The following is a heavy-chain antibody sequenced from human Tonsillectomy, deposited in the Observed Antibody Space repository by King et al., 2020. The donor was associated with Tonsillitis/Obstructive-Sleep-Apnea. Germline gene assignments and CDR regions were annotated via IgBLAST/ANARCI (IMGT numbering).Heavy chain of an antibody. CDR1: GGSISSYY. CDR2: IYYSGST. CDR3: ARLRYSSGWYGKVAKRVDAFDI. J-gene: IGHJ3*02. D-gene: IGHD6-19*01. V-gene: IGHV4-59*01. Sequence: QLQESGPGLVKPSETLSLTCTVSGGSISSYYWSWIRQPPGKGLEWIGYIYYSGSTNYNPSLKSRVTISVDTSKNQFSLKLSSVTAADTAVYYCARLRYSSGWYGKVAKRVDAFDIWGQGTMVTVSS.